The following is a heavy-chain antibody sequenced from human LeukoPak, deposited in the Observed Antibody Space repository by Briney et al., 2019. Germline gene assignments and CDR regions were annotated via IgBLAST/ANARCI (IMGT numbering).Heavy chain of an antibody. D-gene: IGHD3-10*01. J-gene: IGHJ6*02. CDR1: GGSISSGGYY. V-gene: IGHV4-31*03. Sequence: SQTLSLTCTVSGGSISSGGYYWSWIRQHPGKGLEWIGYIYYGGSTYYNPSLKSRVTISVDTSKNQFSLKLSSVTAADTAVYYCARAVVRGVPADYYYYGMDVWGQGTTVTVSS. CDR2: IYYGGST. CDR3: ARAVVRGVPADYYYYGMDV.